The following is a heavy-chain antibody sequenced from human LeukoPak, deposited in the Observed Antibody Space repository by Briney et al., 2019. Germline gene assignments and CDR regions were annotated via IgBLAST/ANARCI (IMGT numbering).Heavy chain of an antibody. J-gene: IGHJ4*02. CDR1: GGSIWNSNYY. CDR2: ISYSGNS. Sequence: PSETLSLTCTVSGGSIWNSNYYWGWIRQPPGKGLEWIGSISYSGNSYYTPSLESRVTISVDTSKNQFSLKLTSVTAADTAAYYCARQGGNTYGPVDYWGQGILVTVSS. V-gene: IGHV4-39*01. CDR3: ARQGGNTYGPVDY. D-gene: IGHD5-18*01.